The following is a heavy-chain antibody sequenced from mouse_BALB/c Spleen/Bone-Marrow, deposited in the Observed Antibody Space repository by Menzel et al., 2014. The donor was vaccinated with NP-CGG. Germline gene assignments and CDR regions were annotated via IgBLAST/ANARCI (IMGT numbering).Heavy chain of an antibody. CDR3: ARSDGYRDMDY. Sequence: QVQLKQSGPELVKPGATVKISCKASGYAFXSSWMNWVKQRPGQGLEWIGRIYPGDGDTKYNGKFKGKATLTADKSSSTAYMQLSSLTSVDSAVYFCARSDGYRDMDYWGQGTSVTVSS. J-gene: IGHJ4*01. CDR1: GYAFXSSW. V-gene: IGHV1-82*01. CDR2: IYPGDGDT. D-gene: IGHD2-3*01.